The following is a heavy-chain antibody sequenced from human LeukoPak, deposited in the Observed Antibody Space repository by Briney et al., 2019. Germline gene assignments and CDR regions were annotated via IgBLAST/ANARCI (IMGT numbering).Heavy chain of an antibody. Sequence: GGSLRLSCAASGFTFSSYSMNWVRQAPGKGLEWISYISTSSTINYADSVRGRFTISRDNAKSSLSLQVNSLRAEDTAVYYCVRASIGAGGRSWFDPWGQGTLVTVSS. D-gene: IGHD6-13*01. J-gene: IGHJ5*02. CDR1: GFTFSSYS. CDR2: ISTSSTI. V-gene: IGHV3-48*04. CDR3: VRASIGAGGRSWFDP.